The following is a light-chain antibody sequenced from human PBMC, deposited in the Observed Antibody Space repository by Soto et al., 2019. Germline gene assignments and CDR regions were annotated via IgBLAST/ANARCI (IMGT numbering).Light chain of an antibody. J-gene: IGLJ1*01. CDR3: CSYVGNYIYV. CDR2: DVS. Sequence: QSVLTQPRSVSGSPGQSVTISCTGTTSNFVGDKYVAWYQQHPGKAPRLMIYDVSKRPSGVPDRFSGSKSGNTASLTISGLQAEDEADYYCCSYVGNYIYVFGNGTKVTVL. V-gene: IGLV2-11*01. CDR1: TSNFVGDKY.